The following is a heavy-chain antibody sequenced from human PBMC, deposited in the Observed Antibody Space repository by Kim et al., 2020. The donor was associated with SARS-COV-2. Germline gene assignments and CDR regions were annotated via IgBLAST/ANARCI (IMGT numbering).Heavy chain of an antibody. J-gene: IGHJ4*02. CDR1: GGSFSGYY. D-gene: IGHD6-6*01. CDR3: ARGAIAARLGH. CDR2: ISQGGST. V-gene: IGHV4-34*01. Sequence: SETLSLTCAVYGGSFSGYYWSWIRQPPGKGLEWIGEISQGGSTNYNPSLKSRLTISIDTSKNQFSLTLSPVTAADTAVYYCARGAIAARLGHWGQGTLAT.